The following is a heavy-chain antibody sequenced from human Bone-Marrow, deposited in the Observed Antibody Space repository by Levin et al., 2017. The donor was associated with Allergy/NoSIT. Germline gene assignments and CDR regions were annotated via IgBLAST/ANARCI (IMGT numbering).Heavy chain of an antibody. J-gene: IGHJ4*02. D-gene: IGHD4-23*01. CDR2: INSDGSST. CDR3: ARAPFGGFDY. Sequence: GESLKISCAASGVPFSGYWMHWVRQAPGKGLMWVSRINSDGSSTNYADSVKGRFTISRDNDKNTLYLQMNSLRADDTAVYYCARAPFGGFDYWGQGTLVTVSS. V-gene: IGHV3-74*01. CDR1: GVPFSGYW.